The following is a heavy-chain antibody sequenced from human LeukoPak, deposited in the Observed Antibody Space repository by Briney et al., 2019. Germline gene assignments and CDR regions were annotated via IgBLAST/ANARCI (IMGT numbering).Heavy chain of an antibody. CDR2: IFHSGTT. CDR3: AKSIASAGTSSCYYMDV. CDR1: GYSISGGYY. D-gene: IGHD6-13*01. J-gene: IGHJ6*03. Sequence: SGTLSLSCAVSGYSISGGYYWGWIRQPPGKGLEWIGSIFHSGTTYYNPSLKSRVTISVDTSKNKFSLRLSSVTAADTAVYFCAKSIASAGTSSCYYMDVCGTGTTVTVSS. V-gene: IGHV4-38-2*01.